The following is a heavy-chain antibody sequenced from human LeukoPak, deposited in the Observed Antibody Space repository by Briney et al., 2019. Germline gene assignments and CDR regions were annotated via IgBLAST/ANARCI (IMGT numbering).Heavy chain of an antibody. J-gene: IGHJ4*02. CDR2: INHSGST. D-gene: IGHD4-23*01. CDR3: ARWAISGVVTFQAFDY. Sequence: SETLSLTCAVYGGSFSGYYWSWIRQPPGKGLEWIGEINHSGSTNYNPSLKSRVTISVDTSKNQFSLKLSSVTAADTAVYYCARWAISGVVTFQAFDYWGQGTLVTVSS. V-gene: IGHV4-34*01. CDR1: GGSFSGYY.